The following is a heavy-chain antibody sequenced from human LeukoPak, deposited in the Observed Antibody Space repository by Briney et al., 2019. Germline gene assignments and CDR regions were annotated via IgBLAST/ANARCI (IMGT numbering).Heavy chain of an antibody. CDR2: IWYDGSNK. D-gene: IGHD1-26*01. J-gene: IGHJ4*02. CDR1: GFTFSSYG. V-gene: IGHV3-33*03. CDR3: VYSGNFPFDY. Sequence: GRSLRLSCAASGFTFSSYGMHWVRQAPGKGLEWVAVIWYDGSNKYYADSVKGRFTISRDNAKNTLYLQMNSLRAEDTAVYFCVYSGNFPFDYWGQGALVTVSS.